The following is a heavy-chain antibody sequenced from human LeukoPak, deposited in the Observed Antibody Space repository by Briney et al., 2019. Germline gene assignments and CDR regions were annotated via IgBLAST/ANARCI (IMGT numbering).Heavy chain of an antibody. Sequence: GASVKVSCKASGYTFTSYYMHWVRQAPGQGLEWMGIINPSGGSTSYAQKFQGRVTMTRDTSTSTVYMELSSLRSEDTAVYYCARGGKTIRFLAVHYMDVWGKGTTVIVS. CDR2: INPSGGST. CDR3: ARGGKTIRFLAVHYMDV. D-gene: IGHD3-3*01. V-gene: IGHV1-46*01. CDR1: GYTFTSYY. J-gene: IGHJ6*03.